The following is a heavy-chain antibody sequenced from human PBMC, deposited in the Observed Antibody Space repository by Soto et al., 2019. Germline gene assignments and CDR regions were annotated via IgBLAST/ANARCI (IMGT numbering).Heavy chain of an antibody. CDR3: ARQGDYEHLFDY. Sequence: PSETLSLTCTVSGGSISSSSYYWGWIRQPPGKGLEWIGSIYYSGSTYYNPSLKSRVTTSVDTSKNQFSLKLSSVTAADTAVYYCARQGDYEHLFDYWGQGTLVTVSS. CDR1: GGSISSSSYY. J-gene: IGHJ4*02. V-gene: IGHV4-39*01. D-gene: IGHD4-17*01. CDR2: IYYSGST.